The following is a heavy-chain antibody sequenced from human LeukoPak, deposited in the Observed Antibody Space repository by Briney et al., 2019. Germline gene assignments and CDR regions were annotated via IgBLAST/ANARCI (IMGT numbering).Heavy chain of an antibody. CDR1: GFTFDDYA. CDR3: AKDIGYCSSTSCYYYYMDV. J-gene: IGHJ6*03. V-gene: IGHV3-43D*03. Sequence: PGGSLGLSCAASGFTFDDYAMHWVRQAPGKGLEWVSLISWDGGSTYYADSVKGRFTISRDNSKNSLYLQMNSLRAEDTALYYCAKDIGYCSSTSCYYYYMDVWGKGTTVTVSS. D-gene: IGHD2-2*01. CDR2: ISWDGGST.